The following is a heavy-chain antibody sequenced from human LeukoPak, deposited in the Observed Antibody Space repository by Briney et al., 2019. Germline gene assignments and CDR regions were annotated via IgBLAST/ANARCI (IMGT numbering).Heavy chain of an antibody. CDR3: ARDGKVGAPGVGRAFDI. J-gene: IGHJ3*02. Sequence: GGSLRLSCAASGFTFDDYAMHWVRQAPGKGLEWVSGISWNSGSIGYADSVKGRFTISRDNAKNSLYLQMNSLRAEDTAVYYCARDGKVGAPGVGRAFDIWGQGTMVTVSS. CDR1: GFTFDDYA. D-gene: IGHD1-26*01. CDR2: ISWNSGSI. V-gene: IGHV3-9*01.